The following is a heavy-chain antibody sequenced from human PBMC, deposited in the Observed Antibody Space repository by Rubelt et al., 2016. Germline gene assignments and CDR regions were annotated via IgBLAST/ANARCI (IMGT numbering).Heavy chain of an antibody. CDR1: GASISSGGYF. D-gene: IGHD3-22*01. J-gene: IGHJ4*02. Sequence: QVKLQESGPGLVKPSQTLSLTCTVSGASISSGGYFWSWIRQHPGKGREWIGYINYSGSAYYNQTLTSRVNISVDTSQNKLSLNLNTGTAADTAVYYCARVYDGTGFRQYYFDYWGLGILVTVSS. CDR3: ARVYDGTGFRQYYFDY. V-gene: IGHV4-31*03. CDR2: INYSGSA.